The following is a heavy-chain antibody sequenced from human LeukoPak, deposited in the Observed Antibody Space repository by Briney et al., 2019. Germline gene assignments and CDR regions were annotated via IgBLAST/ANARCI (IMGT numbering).Heavy chain of an antibody. CDR1: GGSISSYY. CDR3: ARTQYYYDSSGYYFYFDY. CDR2: IYYGGST. V-gene: IGHV4-59*08. D-gene: IGHD3-22*01. Sequence: SETLSLTCTVSGGSISSYYWSWIRQPPGKGLEWIGYIYYGGSTNYNPSLKSRVTISVDTSKNQFSLKLSSVTAADTAVYYCARTQYYYDSSGYYFYFDYWGQGTLVTVSS. J-gene: IGHJ4*02.